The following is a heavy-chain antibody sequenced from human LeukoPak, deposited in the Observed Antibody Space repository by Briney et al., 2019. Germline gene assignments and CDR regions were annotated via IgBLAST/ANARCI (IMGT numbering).Heavy chain of an antibody. CDR2: LSDSGVGP. CDR3: ARDIPYDSRGYQFHGY. J-gene: IGHJ4*02. V-gene: IGHV3-23*01. CDR1: GFTFGSYG. D-gene: IGHD3-10*01. Sequence: PGGTLRLSCACSGFTFGSYGMSWVRQAPGRGLEWVAALSDSGVGPDYADSVKGRFTISRDNFKSTLFLQMNSLRAEDTAVYYCARDIPYDSRGYQFHGYWGQGTLVTVSA.